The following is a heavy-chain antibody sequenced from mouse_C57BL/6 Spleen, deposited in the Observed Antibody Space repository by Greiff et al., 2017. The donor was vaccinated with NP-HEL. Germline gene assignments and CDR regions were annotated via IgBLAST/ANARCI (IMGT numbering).Heavy chain of an antibody. CDR1: GFTFSSYA. CDR3: ARDGYDYDEGRRPYDY. D-gene: IGHD2-4*01. J-gene: IGHJ2*01. CDR2: ISDGGSYT. Sequence: EVKLVESGGGLVKPGGSLKLSCAASGFTFSSYAMSWVRQTPEKRLEWVATISDGGSYTYYPDNVKGRFTISRDNAKNNLYLQMSHLKSEDTAMYYCARDGYDYDEGRRPYDYWGQGTTLTVSS. V-gene: IGHV5-4*01.